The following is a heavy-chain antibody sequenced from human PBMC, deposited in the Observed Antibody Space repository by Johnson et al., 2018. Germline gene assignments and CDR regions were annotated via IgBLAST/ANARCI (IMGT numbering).Heavy chain of an antibody. CDR2: ISRSSRYI. CDR1: GFTFSSYS. D-gene: IGHD2-15*01. J-gene: IGHJ6*03. CDR3: ARGALGSYLFYYYMDG. Sequence: VQLVEPGGGVVQPGRSLRRSCAASGFTFSSYSMNWVRQAPGKGLEWFPSISRSSRYIYKAAQVKGRFTISRDNAKNSLYLQMNSLRAEATAGYYCARGALGSYLFYYYMDGWGRGTTVTVSS. V-gene: IGHV3-21*01.